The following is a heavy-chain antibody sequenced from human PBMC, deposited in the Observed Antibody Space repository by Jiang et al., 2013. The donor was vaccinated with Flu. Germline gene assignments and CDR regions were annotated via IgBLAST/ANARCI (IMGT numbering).Heavy chain of an antibody. V-gene: IGHV3-15*01. CDR2: IKSKTAGGTT. J-gene: IGHJ5*02. Sequence: PGGSLRLSCEASGFTFSNVWMTWVRQAPGKGLEWVGRIKSKTAGGTTDYAAPVTGRFTISRDDSKNTLYLQMNSLNTEDTAVYYCTTSIGDDYVDNGPWGQGTLVTVSS. D-gene: IGHD4-17*01. CDR3: TTSIGDDYVDNGP. CDR1: GFTFSNVW.